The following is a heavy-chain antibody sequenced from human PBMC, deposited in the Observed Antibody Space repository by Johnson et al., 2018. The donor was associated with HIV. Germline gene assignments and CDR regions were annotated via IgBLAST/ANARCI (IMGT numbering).Heavy chain of an antibody. J-gene: IGHJ3*02. D-gene: IGHD6-13*01. Sequence: QVQLVESGGGVVQPGRSLRLSCAASRLTLSSYAMHWVRQAPGKGLEWVAAISYDGSNKYYADSVKGRFTISSDNAKNSLYLQMNSLRAEDTAVYYCARDERRIAAAGTRGDAFDIWGQGTMVTVSS. CDR1: RLTLSSYA. CDR3: ARDERRIAAAGTRGDAFDI. CDR2: ISYDGSNK. V-gene: IGHV3-30*04.